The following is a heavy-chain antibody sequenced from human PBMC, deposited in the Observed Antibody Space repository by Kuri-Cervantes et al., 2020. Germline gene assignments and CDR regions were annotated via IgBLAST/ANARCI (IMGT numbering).Heavy chain of an antibody. J-gene: IGHJ4*02. V-gene: IGHV4-31*03. D-gene: IGHD5-24*01. CDR2: IYYSGST. Sequence: LRLSCTVSGGSISSGGYYWSWIRQHPGKGLEWIGYIYYSGSTYYNPSLKGRVTISVDTSKNQFSLKLSSVTAADTAVYYCARDLGYNSKLFDYWGQGTLVTVSS. CDR3: ARDLGYNSKLFDY. CDR1: GGSISSGGYY.